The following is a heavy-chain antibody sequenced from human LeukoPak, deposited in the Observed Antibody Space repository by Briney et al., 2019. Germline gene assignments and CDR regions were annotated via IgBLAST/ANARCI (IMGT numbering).Heavy chain of an antibody. V-gene: IGHV4-34*01. CDR3: ASPGGPYYYGSGSYLVD. Sequence: SETLSLTCAVSGGSFSAYYWRWIRQPPGKGLEWIGEIKHSGSTTYNPPLQSRVGISVDTSKTQLSLNVRSVAASDTPGGECASPGGPYYYGSGSYLVDWGQGTLVTVSS. D-gene: IGHD3-10*01. J-gene: IGHJ4*02. CDR1: GGSFSAYY. CDR2: IKHSGST.